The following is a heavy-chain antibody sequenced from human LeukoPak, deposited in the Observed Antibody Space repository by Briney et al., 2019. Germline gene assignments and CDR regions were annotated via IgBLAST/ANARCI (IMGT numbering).Heavy chain of an antibody. Sequence: GGSLRLSCAASGFTFSSYGMHWVRQAPGKGLEWVAFIRYDGSNKYYADSVKGRFTNSRDNSKNTLYLQMNSLRAEDTAVYYCAKDASGWYFGVGWFDPWGQGTLVTVSS. D-gene: IGHD6-19*01. CDR3: AKDASGWYFGVGWFDP. CDR1: GFTFSSYG. J-gene: IGHJ5*02. V-gene: IGHV3-30*02. CDR2: IRYDGSNK.